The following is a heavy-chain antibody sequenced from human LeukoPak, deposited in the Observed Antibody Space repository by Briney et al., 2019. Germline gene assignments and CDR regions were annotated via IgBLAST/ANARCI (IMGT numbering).Heavy chain of an antibody. Sequence: GRSLTLSCAAYAFTFSSYAMHWVRHATGKGLEWVSAIGTAGDTYYTGAVKVRFTISRENAKNSLYLQMNRLRAGDTAVYYCARDSFYYASGPYYGMDVWGQGTTVTVSS. V-gene: IGHV3-13*01. CDR2: IGTAGDT. D-gene: IGHD3-10*01. J-gene: IGHJ6*02. CDR1: AFTFSSYA. CDR3: ARDSFYYASGPYYGMDV.